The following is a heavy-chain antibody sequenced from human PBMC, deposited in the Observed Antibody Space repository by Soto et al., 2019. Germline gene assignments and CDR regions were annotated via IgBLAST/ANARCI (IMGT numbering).Heavy chain of an antibody. CDR1: GFTFSNSN. CDR2: ITIASSFK. Sequence: EVQLVESGGGLVEPVGSLRLSCAASGFTFSNSNMNWVRQAPAKGLEWVPSITIASSFKNYADSVKGRYTISRDNHKNSLYLQMNSLRGEDTAEYYSARDPPLSTIVVVGVDDFWGQGTLVTVSS. D-gene: IGHD3-22*01. V-gene: IGHV3-21*02. J-gene: IGHJ4*02. CDR3: ARDPPLSTIVVVGVDDF.